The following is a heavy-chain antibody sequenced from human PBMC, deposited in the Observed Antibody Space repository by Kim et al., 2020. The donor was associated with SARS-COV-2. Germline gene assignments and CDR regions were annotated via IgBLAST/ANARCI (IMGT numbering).Heavy chain of an antibody. CDR3: ARDYYYDSSLSEYYGMDV. J-gene: IGHJ6*02. V-gene: IGHV1-18*01. CDR1: GYTFTSYG. Sequence: ASVKVSCKASGYTFTSYGISWVRQAPGQGLEWMGWISAYNGNTNYAQKLQGRVTMTTDTSTSTAYMELRSLRSDDTAVYYCARDYYYDSSLSEYYGMDVWGQGTTVTVSS. CDR2: ISAYNGNT. D-gene: IGHD3-22*01.